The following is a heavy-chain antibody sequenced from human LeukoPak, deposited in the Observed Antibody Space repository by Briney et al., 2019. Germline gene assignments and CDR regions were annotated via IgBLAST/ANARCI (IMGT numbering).Heavy chain of an antibody. V-gene: IGHV1-69*04. D-gene: IGHD2-2*02. CDR2: SIPILGIA. CDR3: AREGYCSSTSCYTYYYGMDV. Sequence: SVKVSCKASGGTFSSYTISWVRQAPGQGLEWRGRSIPILGIANYAQKFQGRVTITADKSTSTAYMELSSLRSEDTAVYYCAREGYCSSTSCYTYYYGMDVWGQGTTVTVSS. CDR1: GGTFSSYT. J-gene: IGHJ6*02.